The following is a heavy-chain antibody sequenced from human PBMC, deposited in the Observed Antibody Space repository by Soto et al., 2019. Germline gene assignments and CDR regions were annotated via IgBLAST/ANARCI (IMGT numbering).Heavy chain of an antibody. CDR2: IYYSGST. CDR1: GGPISSYY. J-gene: IGHJ4*01. V-gene: IGHV4-59*08. D-gene: IGHD3-10*01. CDR3: ATNPSGFGEYYFDY. Sequence: SETLSLACTFSGGPISSYYWSWIRQPPGKGLEWIGYIYYSGSTTYNPSLQGRATISIDTSKTQFSLKLSSLTAADTAMYYCATNPSGFGEYYFDYRAQRSLVTVSS.